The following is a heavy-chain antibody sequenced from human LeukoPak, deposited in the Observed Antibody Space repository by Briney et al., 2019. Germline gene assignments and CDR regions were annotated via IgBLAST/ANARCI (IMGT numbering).Heavy chain of an antibody. Sequence: GGSLRLSCAASGFTFSSYGMSWVRQAPGKGLEWVSYISSSGSTIYYADSVKGRFTISRDNAENSLYLQMNSLRADDTAVYYCAREAIATTGRCFDYWGQGTLVTVSS. J-gene: IGHJ4*02. CDR3: AREAIATTGRCFDY. CDR2: ISSSGSTI. V-gene: IGHV3-48*04. D-gene: IGHD6-13*01. CDR1: GFTFSSYG.